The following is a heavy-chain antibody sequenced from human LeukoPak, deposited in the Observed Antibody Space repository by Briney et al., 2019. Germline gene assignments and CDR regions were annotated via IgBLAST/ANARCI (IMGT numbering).Heavy chain of an antibody. J-gene: IGHJ6*02. CDR3: ASGLRYCSGGSCATYYYYYYGMDV. V-gene: IGHV1-69*01. D-gene: IGHD2-15*01. CDR2: IIPIFGTA. Sequence: SVKVSCKAPGGTFSSYAISWVRQAPGQGLEWMGGIIPIFGTANYAQKFQGRVTITADESTSTAYMELSSLRSEDTAVYYCASGLRYCSGGSCATYYYYYYGMDVWGQGTTVTVSS. CDR1: GGTFSSYA.